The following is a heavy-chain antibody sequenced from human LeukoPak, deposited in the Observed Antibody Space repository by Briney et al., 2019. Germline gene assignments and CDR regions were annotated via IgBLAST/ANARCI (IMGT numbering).Heavy chain of an antibody. CDR1: GGSISSGRYY. Sequence: SETLSLTCTVSGGSISSGRYYWSWIRQHPGKGLECIGYIYYSGSTYYNPSLKSRVTISVDTSKNQFSLKLSSVTAADTAVYYCARDNRVTTRSRQVGYFDYWGQGTLVTVSS. V-gene: IGHV4-31*03. CDR3: ARDNRVTTRSRQVGYFDY. J-gene: IGHJ4*02. CDR2: IYYSGST. D-gene: IGHD4-17*01.